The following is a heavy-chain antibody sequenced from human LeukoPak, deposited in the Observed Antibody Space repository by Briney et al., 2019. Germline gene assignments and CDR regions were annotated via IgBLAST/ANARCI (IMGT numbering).Heavy chain of an antibody. V-gene: IGHV4-59*01. CDR2: IFYSGST. CDR1: GASISTYY. CDR3: ARGNSYYESSGYFPWESFRH. J-gene: IGHJ1*01. D-gene: IGHD3-22*01. Sequence: SETLSLTCTVSGASISTYYWSWIRQPPGKGLEWIGYIFYSGSTNYSPSLKSRVTISVDTSKNQFSLKLSSVTAADTALYYCARGNSYYESSGYFPWESFRHWGQGTLVTVSS.